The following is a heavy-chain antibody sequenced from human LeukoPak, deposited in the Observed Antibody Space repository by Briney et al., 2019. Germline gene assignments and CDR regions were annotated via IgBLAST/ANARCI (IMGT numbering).Heavy chain of an antibody. Sequence: SVTVSFKASGYTFTSYGISWVGQAPGQGGEGMGWISAYNGNTNYAQKLQGRVTMTTDTSTSTAYMELRSLRSDDTAVYYCARVGYYGSGSYQPGYYYYYMDVWGKGTTVTISS. J-gene: IGHJ6*03. V-gene: IGHV1-18*01. D-gene: IGHD3-10*01. CDR1: GYTFTSYG. CDR3: ARVGYYGSGSYQPGYYYYYMDV. CDR2: ISAYNGNT.